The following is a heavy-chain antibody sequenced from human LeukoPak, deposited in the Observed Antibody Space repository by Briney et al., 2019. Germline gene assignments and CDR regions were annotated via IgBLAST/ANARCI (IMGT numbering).Heavy chain of an antibody. V-gene: IGHV1-18*04. Sequence: ASVKVSCKASGYTFTSYGFSWMRQAPGQGLEWMGWISAYNGNTNYAQNLQGRVTVTTETSTSTAYMELRSLTSDDTAVYYCARTSRNSGSYFIYWGQGTLVTVSS. CDR2: ISAYNGNT. D-gene: IGHD3-10*01. J-gene: IGHJ4*02. CDR1: GYTFTSYG. CDR3: ARTSRNSGSYFIY.